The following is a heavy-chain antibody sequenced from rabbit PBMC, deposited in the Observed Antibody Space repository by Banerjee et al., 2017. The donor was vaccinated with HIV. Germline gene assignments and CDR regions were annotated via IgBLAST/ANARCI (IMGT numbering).Heavy chain of an antibody. Sequence: QEQLEESGGDLVKPGASLTLTCTASGFSLSSYYYMCWVRQAPGKGLEWIACIVSSSGTKRNASWVKGRFTIPRSPGQNTGDLKRTSRPPANRASFFCAGVWAGVFGGNFNLGAPAPLSPS. J-gene: IGHJ4*01. CDR2: IVSSSGTK. CDR3: AGVWAGVFGGNFNL. CDR1: GFSLSSYYY. V-gene: IGHV1S43*01. D-gene: IGHD5-1*01.